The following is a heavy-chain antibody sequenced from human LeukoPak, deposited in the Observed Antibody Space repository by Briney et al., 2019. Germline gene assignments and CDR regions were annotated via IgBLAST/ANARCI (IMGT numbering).Heavy chain of an antibody. V-gene: IGHV3-30*01. CDR3: ARQATSLGYFYSYLDV. Sequence: QAGGSLRLSCAASGFTFSRHPMHWVRQAPGKGLEWVALISHDEVSTYYVDSVKGRFTISRDKSKNTLSLQMNSLRPEDTAVYYCARQATSLGYFYSYLDVWGTGTTVTVSS. J-gene: IGHJ6*03. CDR1: GFTFSRHP. CDR2: ISHDEVST.